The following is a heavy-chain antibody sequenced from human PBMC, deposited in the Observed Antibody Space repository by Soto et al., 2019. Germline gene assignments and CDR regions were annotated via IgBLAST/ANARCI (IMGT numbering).Heavy chain of an antibody. Sequence: GASVKVSCKASGYTFTSYAMHWVRQAPGQRLEWMGWINAGNGNTKYSQKFQGRVTITRDTSASTAYMELSSLRSEDTAVYYCARGSVDFWSGPRPGPFDYWGQGTLVTVSS. J-gene: IGHJ4*02. CDR3: ARGSVDFWSGPRPGPFDY. CDR1: GYTFTSYA. V-gene: IGHV1-3*01. D-gene: IGHD3-3*01. CDR2: INAGNGNT.